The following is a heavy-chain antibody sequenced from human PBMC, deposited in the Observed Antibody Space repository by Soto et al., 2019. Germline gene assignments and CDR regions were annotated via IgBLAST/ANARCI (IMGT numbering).Heavy chain of an antibody. CDR3: AIVDTMVRGVIIPEEYYFDY. V-gene: IGHV3-11*01. J-gene: IGHJ4*02. CDR2: ISSSGSTI. CDR1: GFTFSDYY. Sequence: QVQLVESGGGLVKPGGSLRLSCAASGFTFSDYYMSWIRQAPGKGLEWVSYISSSGSTIYYADSVKGRFTISRDNAKNSLYLQMNSLRAEDTAVYYCAIVDTMVRGVIIPEEYYFDYWGQGTLVTVSS. D-gene: IGHD3-10*01.